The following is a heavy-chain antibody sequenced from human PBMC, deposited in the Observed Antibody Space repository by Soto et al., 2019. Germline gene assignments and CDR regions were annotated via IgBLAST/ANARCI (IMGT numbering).Heavy chain of an antibody. CDR2: IYYTGKT. Sequence: QVQLQESGPGLVKPSETLSLTCSVSGDSLTSYYWTWVRQPPGKGREWIGYIYYTGKTNYNPSLKSRVTISMDLSKNQFSLELRSLTAADTAVYYCARIILTGYYGLEPWGQGTLVIVSA. J-gene: IGHJ5*02. D-gene: IGHD3-9*01. CDR1: GDSLTSYY. V-gene: IGHV4-59*01. CDR3: ARIILTGYYGLEP.